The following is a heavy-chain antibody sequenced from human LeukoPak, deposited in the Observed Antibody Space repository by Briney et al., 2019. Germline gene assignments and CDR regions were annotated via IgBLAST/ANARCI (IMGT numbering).Heavy chain of an antibody. D-gene: IGHD6-19*01. Sequence: GGSLRLSCAASGFTFSSYTMSWVRQAPGKGLEWVSAISGSGGSTYYADSVKGRFTISRDNSKNTLYLQMNSLRAEDTAVYYFAKEGSSSGRSEGDFDYWGQGTLVTVSS. CDR1: GFTFSSYT. CDR2: ISGSGGST. J-gene: IGHJ4*02. V-gene: IGHV3-23*01. CDR3: AKEGSSSGRSEGDFDY.